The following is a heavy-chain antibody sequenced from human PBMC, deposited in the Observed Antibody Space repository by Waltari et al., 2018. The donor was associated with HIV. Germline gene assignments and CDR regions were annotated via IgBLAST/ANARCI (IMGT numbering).Heavy chain of an antibody. Sequence: EVQLVESGGGLVQPGGSLRLSCAASGFTFSSYWMSWVRQAPGKGLEWVANIKQDGSEKYYVDSVKGRFTISRDNAKNSLYLQMNILRAEDTAVYYCARPPGYYDSSGYGWDYWGQGTLVTVSS. CDR2: IKQDGSEK. CDR1: GFTFSSYW. CDR3: ARPPGYYDSSGYGWDY. V-gene: IGHV3-7*01. J-gene: IGHJ4*02. D-gene: IGHD3-22*01.